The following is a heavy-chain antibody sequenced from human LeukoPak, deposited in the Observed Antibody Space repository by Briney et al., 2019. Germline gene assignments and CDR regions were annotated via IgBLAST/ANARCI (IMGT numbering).Heavy chain of an antibody. Sequence: GESLKISCQGSGYSFTNYWIGWVRQMPGKGLEWMGLIYPGDSDTRYGPSFQGQVTISADKSINTAYLQWSSLKASDTAMYYCASPGSSGSWATIQHWGQGTLVTVSS. CDR2: IYPGDSDT. CDR1: GYSFTNYW. J-gene: IGHJ1*01. V-gene: IGHV5-51*01. D-gene: IGHD6-13*01. CDR3: ASPGSSGSWATIQH.